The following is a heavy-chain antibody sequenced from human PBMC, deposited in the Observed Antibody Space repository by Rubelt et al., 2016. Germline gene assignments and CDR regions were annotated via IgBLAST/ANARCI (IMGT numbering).Heavy chain of an antibody. J-gene: IGHJ4*02. Sequence: QAPGKGLEWVSAISASGGTTYYADSVRGRFTISRDNSKNTLYLQVTSLRAEDTAVYYCARDSDYWGQGTLVTVSS. CDR2: ISASGGTT. V-gene: IGHV3-23*01. CDR3: ARDSDY.